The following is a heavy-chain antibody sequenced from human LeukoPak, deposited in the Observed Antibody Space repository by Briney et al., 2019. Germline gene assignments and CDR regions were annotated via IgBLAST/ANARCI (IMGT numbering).Heavy chain of an antibody. V-gene: IGHV3-21*01. J-gene: IGHJ6*02. CDR2: ISSSSSYI. Sequence: GGSLRLSCAASGFTFSSYSMNWVRQAPGKGLEWVSSISSSSSYIYYADSVKGRFTISRDNAKNSLYLQMNSLRAEDTAAYYCARDIVVVVAASFGMDVWGQGTTVTVSS. D-gene: IGHD2-15*01. CDR3: ARDIVVVVAASFGMDV. CDR1: GFTFSSYS.